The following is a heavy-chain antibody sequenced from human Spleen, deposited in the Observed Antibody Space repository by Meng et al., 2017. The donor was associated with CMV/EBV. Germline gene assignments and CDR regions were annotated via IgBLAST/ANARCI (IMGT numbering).Heavy chain of an antibody. J-gene: IGHJ5*02. CDR1: GYTFTSYD. CDR2: MNPNSGNT. Sequence: ASVKVSCKASGYTFTSYDINWVRQATGQGLERMGWMNPNSGNTGYAQKFQGRVTMTRNTSISTAYMELSSLRSEDTAVYYCARGEGPHRRFDPWGQGTLVTVSS. CDR3: ARGEGPHRRFDP. V-gene: IGHV1-8*01. D-gene: IGHD2-21*01.